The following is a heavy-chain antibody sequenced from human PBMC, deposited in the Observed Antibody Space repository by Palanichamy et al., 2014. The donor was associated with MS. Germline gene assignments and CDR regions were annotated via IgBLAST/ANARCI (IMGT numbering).Heavy chain of an antibody. CDR2: ISGSGDST. Sequence: EVQLLESGGGLVQPGGSLRLSCAASGFTFSSYAMSWVRQAPGKGLEWVSAISGSGDSTYYADSVKGRFTISRDNSKNTLFLQMNSLRAEDTAIYYCAKVVVTTTRYFDYWGQGTLVTVSS. CDR3: AKVVVTTTRYFDY. J-gene: IGHJ4*02. D-gene: IGHD2-15*01. CDR1: GFTFSSYA. V-gene: IGHV3-23*01.